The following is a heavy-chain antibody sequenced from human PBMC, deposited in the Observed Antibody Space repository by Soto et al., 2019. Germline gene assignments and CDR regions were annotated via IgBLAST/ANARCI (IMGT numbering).Heavy chain of an antibody. Sequence: GGSLRLSCAASGFTFSSYGMHWVRQAPGKGLEWVAVISYDGSNKYYADSVKGRFTISRDNSKNTLYLQMNSLRAEDTAVYYCAKDQGGTGTLFDYWGHGTLATVSS. J-gene: IGHJ4*01. V-gene: IGHV3-30*18. CDR1: GFTFSSYG. CDR3: AKDQGGTGTLFDY. D-gene: IGHD1-1*01. CDR2: ISYDGSNK.